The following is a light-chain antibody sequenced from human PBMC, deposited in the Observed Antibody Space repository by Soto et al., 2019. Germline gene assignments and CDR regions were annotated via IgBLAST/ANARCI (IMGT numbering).Light chain of an antibody. Sequence: DIQLTQSPSFLSASEGDSVTITCRASQGIHVILAWYQHKPGKAPRLLIDSASTVQSGVHSRFSGRRSGTEFPLTISGLQPEDVANYYCQKFNNYPLTFGPGTKVDIK. J-gene: IGKJ3*01. CDR3: QKFNNYPLT. V-gene: IGKV1-9*01. CDR2: SAS. CDR1: QGIHVI.